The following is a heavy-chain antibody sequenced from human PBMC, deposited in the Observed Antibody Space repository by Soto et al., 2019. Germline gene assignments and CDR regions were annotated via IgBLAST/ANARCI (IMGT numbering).Heavy chain of an antibody. CDR2: MSPNSGNT. J-gene: IGHJ5*02. CDR1: GYTFTSYD. CDR3: ARGVKYGAYSRWFDP. V-gene: IGHV1-8*01. D-gene: IGHD4-17*01. Sequence: QVQLVQSGAEVRKPGASVKVSCKASGYTFTSYDSNWVRQATGQGLEYLGWMSPNSGNTGYVQKFQGRVTMTWDTSITTAYMELSSLRSEDTAMYFCARGVKYGAYSRWFDPWGQGTLVTVSS.